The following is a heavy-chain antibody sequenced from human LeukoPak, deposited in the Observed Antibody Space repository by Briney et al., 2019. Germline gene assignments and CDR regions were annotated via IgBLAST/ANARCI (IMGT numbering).Heavy chain of an antibody. CDR1: GYTFTSYG. Sequence: ASVKVSCKASGYTFTSYGISWVRQAPGQGLEWMGWISAYNGNTNYAQKLQGRVTMTTDTSTSTAYMELRSLRSDDTAVYYCARSGGGYYDSSGYYYGGYWGQGTLVTVSS. J-gene: IGHJ4*02. D-gene: IGHD3-22*01. CDR3: ARSGGGYYDSSGYYYGGY. V-gene: IGHV1-18*01. CDR2: ISAYNGNT.